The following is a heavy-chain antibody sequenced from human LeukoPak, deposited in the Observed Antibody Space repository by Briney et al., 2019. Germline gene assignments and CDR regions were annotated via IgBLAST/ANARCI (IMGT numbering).Heavy chain of an antibody. J-gene: IGHJ4*02. CDR1: GGSFSGYY. D-gene: IGHD3-22*01. V-gene: IGHV4-34*01. CDR3: ARGKTYYYDSSGYWASGDFDY. Sequence: PSETLSLTCAVYGGSFSGYYWSWIRQPPRKGLEWIGEINHSGSTNYNPSLKSRVTISVDTSKNQFSLKLSSVTAADTAVYYCARGKTYYYDSSGYWASGDFDYWGQGTLVTVSS. CDR2: INHSGST.